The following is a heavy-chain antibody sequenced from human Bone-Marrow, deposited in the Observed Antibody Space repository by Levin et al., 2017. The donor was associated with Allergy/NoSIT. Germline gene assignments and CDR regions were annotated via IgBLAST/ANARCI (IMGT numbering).Heavy chain of an antibody. CDR3: ARHFASAFDL. J-gene: IGHJ3*01. V-gene: IGHV3-11*01. CDR2: ISYSSGAI. Sequence: GGSLRLSCAASGFGFSGSFMSWIRQAPGKGLEWVSYISYSSGAIYYADSVKGRFTISRDNAENSLSLQMNSLTADDTAVYYCARHFASAFDLWGQGTEVTVSS. CDR1: GFGFSGSF.